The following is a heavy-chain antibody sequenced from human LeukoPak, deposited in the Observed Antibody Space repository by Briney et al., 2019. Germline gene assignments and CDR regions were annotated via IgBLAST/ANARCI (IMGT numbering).Heavy chain of an antibody. J-gene: IGHJ3*02. CDR3: ASETSGRLSDAFDI. Sequence: GGSLRLSCAASGFTVSSNYMSWVRQAPGKGLEWVSVIYSGGSTYYADSVKGRFTISRDNSKNTPYFQMNSLRAEDTAVYYCASETSGRLSDAFDIWGQGTMVTVSS. CDR2: IYSGGST. V-gene: IGHV3-53*01. CDR1: GFTVSSNY. D-gene: IGHD6-19*01.